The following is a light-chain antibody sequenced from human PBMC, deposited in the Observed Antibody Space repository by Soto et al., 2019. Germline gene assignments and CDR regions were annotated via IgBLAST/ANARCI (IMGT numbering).Light chain of an antibody. CDR1: QGISSY. CDR3: QHYYSYPRT. V-gene: IGKV1-8*01. CDR2: AAS. Sequence: AIRMTQSPSSLSASAGDRVTITCRASQGISSYFAWYQQKPGKAPKLLIYAASTLQSGVPSRFSGSGSGTDFTLTISCLQSEDFATYYCQHYYSYPRTFGQGTKVEIK. J-gene: IGKJ1*01.